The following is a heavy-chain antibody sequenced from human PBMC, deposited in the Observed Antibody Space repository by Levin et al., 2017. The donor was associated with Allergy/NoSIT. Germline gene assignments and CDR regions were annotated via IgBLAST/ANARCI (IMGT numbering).Heavy chain of an antibody. CDR1: GGSFSGYY. Sequence: SQTLSLTCAVYGGSFSGYYWSWIRQPPGKGLEWIGEINHSGSTNYNPSLKSRVTISVDTSKNQFSLKLSSVTAADTAVYYCARGGLLWFGEEAFDIWGQGTMVTVSS. J-gene: IGHJ3*02. CDR3: ARGGLLWFGEEAFDI. V-gene: IGHV4-34*01. CDR2: INHSGST. D-gene: IGHD3-10*01.